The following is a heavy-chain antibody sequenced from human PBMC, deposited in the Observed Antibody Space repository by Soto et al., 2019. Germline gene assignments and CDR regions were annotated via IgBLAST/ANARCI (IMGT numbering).Heavy chain of an antibody. D-gene: IGHD3-3*01. Sequence: PSETLSLTCTVSGGSISSSSYYWGWIRQPPGKGLEWIGSIYYSGSTYYNPSLKSRVTISVDTSKNQFSLKLSSVTAADTAVYYCATRHFPITIFGVVIIESYFDYWGQGTLVTVSS. CDR2: IYYSGST. J-gene: IGHJ4*02. CDR1: GGSISSSSYY. V-gene: IGHV4-39*01. CDR3: ATRHFPITIFGVVIIESYFDY.